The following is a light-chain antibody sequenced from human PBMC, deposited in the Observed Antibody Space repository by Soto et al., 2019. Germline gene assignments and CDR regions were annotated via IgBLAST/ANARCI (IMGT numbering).Light chain of an antibody. CDR2: DSS. V-gene: IGKV3-11*01. CDR1: QNVDKF. CDR3: QQRKNWPPIT. J-gene: IGKJ5*01. Sequence: EIELTQSPATLFLSPGETATLSCSASQNVDKFLAWYQQRPGQPPRLLIFDSSNRATGVPVRFSGSGSGTVFTLTIGSLEPEDSAVYYCQQRKNWPPITVGQGTRLDIK.